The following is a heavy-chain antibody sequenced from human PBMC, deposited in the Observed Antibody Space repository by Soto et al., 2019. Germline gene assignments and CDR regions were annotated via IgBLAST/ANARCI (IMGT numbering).Heavy chain of an antibody. J-gene: IGHJ4*02. CDR3: ARTGTSHY. CDR2: IKQDGSEK. CDR1: GFTFSSYW. D-gene: IGHD1-1*01. V-gene: IGHV3-7*01. Sequence: GGSLRLSCEASGFTFSSYWTSWVRQPPGKGLEWVANIKQDGSEKYHEDSMKGRFTISRDNAKNSLYLQMNSLRAEDTAVYYCARTGTSHYWGRGTLVTVSS.